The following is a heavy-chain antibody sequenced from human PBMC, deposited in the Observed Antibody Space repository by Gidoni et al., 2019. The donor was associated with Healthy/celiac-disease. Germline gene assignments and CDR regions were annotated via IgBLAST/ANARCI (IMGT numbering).Heavy chain of an antibody. D-gene: IGHD4-17*01. CDR2: ISGSGGST. J-gene: IGHJ3*02. CDR3: AKDRGHDYGDYYVPDAFDI. CDR1: GFTFSSYA. V-gene: IGHV3-23*01. Sequence: EVQLLESGGGLVQPGGSLRLSCAASGFTFSSYAMSWVRQAPGKGLEWVSAISGSGGSTYYADSVKGRFTISRDNSKNTLYLQMNSLRAEDTAVYYCAKDRGHDYGDYYVPDAFDIWGQGTMVTVSS.